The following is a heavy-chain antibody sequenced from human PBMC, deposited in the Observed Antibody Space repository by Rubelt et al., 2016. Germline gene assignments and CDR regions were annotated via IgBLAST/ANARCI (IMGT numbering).Heavy chain of an antibody. CDR1: GYTLTELS. CDR3: ATGIVVVPAHVPSRDY. Sequence: QVQLVQSGAEVKKPGASVKVSCKVSGYTLTELSMHWVRQAPGKGLEWMGGFDPEDGETIYAQKFQGRVTMTEDTSTDTAYMELSRLRSEDTGVYYCATGIVVVPAHVPSRDYWGQGTLVTVSS. D-gene: IGHD2-2*01. CDR2: FDPEDGET. V-gene: IGHV1-24*01. J-gene: IGHJ4*02.